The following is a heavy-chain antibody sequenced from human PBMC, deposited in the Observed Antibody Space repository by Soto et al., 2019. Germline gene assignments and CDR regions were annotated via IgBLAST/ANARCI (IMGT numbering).Heavy chain of an antibody. J-gene: IGHJ5*01. CDR3: ARDIWSGAYNWFDS. V-gene: IGHV3-30*03. D-gene: IGHD3-3*01. CDR2: ISNDGRAQ. CDR1: TVTINVHG. Sequence: QVQLVESGGGVVQPGRSLRLSCTASTVTINVHGIQWVRQAPGKGLEWVAFISNDGRAQYDADSVKGRFTISRDYYKKPVDLQMNSLRNEETAVYYCARDIWSGAYNWFDSWGPGTMVTVSS.